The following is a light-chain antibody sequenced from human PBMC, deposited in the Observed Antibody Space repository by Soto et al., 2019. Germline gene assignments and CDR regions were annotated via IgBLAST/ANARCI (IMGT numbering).Light chain of an antibody. J-gene: IGKJ2*01. CDR2: AAS. V-gene: IGKV1-39*01. CDR3: QHSYSTPYS. Sequence: DIPMTQSPSSLSASVGDRVTITCRASQSISSYLNWYQQKPGKAPKLLIYAASSLQSGVPSRFSGSGSGTDFTLTISSLQPEDFATYYCQHSYSTPYSFSQGTKLEIK. CDR1: QSISSY.